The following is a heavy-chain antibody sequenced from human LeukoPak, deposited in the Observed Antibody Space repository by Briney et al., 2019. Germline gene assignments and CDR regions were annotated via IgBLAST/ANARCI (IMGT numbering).Heavy chain of an antibody. D-gene: IGHD6-13*01. CDR1: GFSFSSYA. Sequence: GGSLRLSCAASGFSFSSYAMHWVRQAPGKGLEWVAVVSYDGSNKFYADSVKGRFTISRDNSKNTLSLQMNSLRAEDTAVYYCAKELPAAGNNWFGPWGQGTLVTVSA. V-gene: IGHV3-30*18. J-gene: IGHJ5*02. CDR3: AKELPAAGNNWFGP. CDR2: VSYDGSNK.